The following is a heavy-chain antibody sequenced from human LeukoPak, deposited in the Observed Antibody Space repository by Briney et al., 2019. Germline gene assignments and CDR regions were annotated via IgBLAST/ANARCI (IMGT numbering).Heavy chain of an antibody. V-gene: IGHV4-30-4*01. D-gene: IGHD3-22*01. J-gene: IGHJ4*02. CDR3: ARDSSGYYFDY. Sequence: PSQTLSLTCSVSGGSISSGDYYWSWLRQPPGRGLEWIGYIYYSGSTYYNPSLKSRVTISVDTSKNQFSLKLSSVTAADTAVYYCARDSSGYYFDYWGQGTLVTVSS. CDR2: IYYSGST. CDR1: GGSISSGDYY.